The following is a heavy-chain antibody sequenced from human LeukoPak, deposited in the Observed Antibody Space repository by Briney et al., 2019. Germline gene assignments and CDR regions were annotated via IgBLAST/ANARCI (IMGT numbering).Heavy chain of an antibody. CDR2: ISYDGSNR. V-gene: IGHV3-30*14. CDR1: GFAFSDCA. D-gene: IGHD3-10*01. Sequence: GGSLRLSCAASGFAFSDCAVHWVRQAPGKGLEWVALISYDGSNRYYADSVKGRFTISRDNSENTLYLQMDSLRAEDTAVYYCATGYYFGPGSYGYLDYWGQGTLVTVSS. J-gene: IGHJ4*02. CDR3: ATGYYFGPGSYGYLDY.